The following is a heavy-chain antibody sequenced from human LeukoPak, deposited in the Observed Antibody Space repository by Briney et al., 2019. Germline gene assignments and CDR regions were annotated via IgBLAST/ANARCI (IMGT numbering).Heavy chain of an antibody. V-gene: IGHV1-18*01. Sequence: ASLKVSCKASGYTFTSYGISWVRQAPGQGLEWLGWISAYNGNTNYAQKLQGRVTMTTDRSTSTAYMELRSLRSDDTALYYCAKSSGSYYDPEYFQHWGQGTLVTVSS. CDR2: ISAYNGNT. CDR1: GYTFTSYG. D-gene: IGHD1-26*01. J-gene: IGHJ1*01. CDR3: AKSSGSYYDPEYFQH.